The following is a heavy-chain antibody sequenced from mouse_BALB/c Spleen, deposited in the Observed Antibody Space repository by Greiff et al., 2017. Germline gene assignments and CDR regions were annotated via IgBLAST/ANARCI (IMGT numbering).Heavy chain of an antibody. CDR2: IRNKANGYTT. J-gene: IGHJ2*01. CDR1: GFTFTDYY. Sequence: EVMLVESGGGLVQPGGSLRLSCATSGFTFTDYYMSWVRQPPGKALEWLGFIRNKANGYTTEYSASVKGRFTISSDNSQSFLYLQMNTLRAEDSATYYCARDKGDYWGQGTTLTVSS. V-gene: IGHV7-3*02. CDR3: ARDKGDY.